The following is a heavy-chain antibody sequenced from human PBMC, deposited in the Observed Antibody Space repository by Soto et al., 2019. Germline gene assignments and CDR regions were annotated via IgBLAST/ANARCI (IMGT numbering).Heavy chain of an antibody. Sequence: PGGSLRLSCAASGFTFSSYGMHWVRQAPGKGLEWEAVIWYDGSNKYYADSVKGRFTISRDNSKNTLYLQMNSLRAEDTAVYYCARDPRAAHYYYYMDVWGKGTTVTVSS. D-gene: IGHD6-6*01. V-gene: IGHV3-33*01. CDR2: IWYDGSNK. CDR3: ARDPRAAHYYYYMDV. J-gene: IGHJ6*03. CDR1: GFTFSSYG.